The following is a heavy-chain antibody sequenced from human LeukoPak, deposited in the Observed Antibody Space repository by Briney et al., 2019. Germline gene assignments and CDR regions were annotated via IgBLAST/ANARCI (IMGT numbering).Heavy chain of an antibody. Sequence: SETLSRTCTVSGGSISSGDYFWSWIRQPPGKGLEWIGYIYYSGSTYYNPSLKSRVTISVDTSKNQFSLKLSSVTAADTAVYYCARIRRDGYNYDYWGQGTLVTVSS. CDR2: IYYSGST. CDR3: ARIRRDGYNYDY. V-gene: IGHV4-30-4*01. CDR1: GGSISSGDYF. J-gene: IGHJ4*02. D-gene: IGHD5-24*01.